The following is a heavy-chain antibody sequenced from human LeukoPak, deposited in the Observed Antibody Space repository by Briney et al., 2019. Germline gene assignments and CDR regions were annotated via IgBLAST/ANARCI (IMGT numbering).Heavy chain of an antibody. CDR1: GCPFSYYW. CDR3: ASDSPYYGMDV. V-gene: IGHV3-74*01. Sequence: GGSLRLSCAASGCPFSYYWMHWVRQVPGKGLLWVSRINSDGSATIYADSVRGRFTISRDNAKNTLYLQMSGLRVEDTAAYHCASDSPYYGMDVWGQGTTVTVSS. CDR2: INSDGSAT. J-gene: IGHJ6*02.